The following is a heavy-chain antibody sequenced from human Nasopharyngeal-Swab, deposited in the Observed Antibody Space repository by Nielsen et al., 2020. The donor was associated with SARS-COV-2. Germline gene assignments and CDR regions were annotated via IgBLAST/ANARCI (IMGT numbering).Heavy chain of an antibody. J-gene: IGHJ6*03. Sequence: GESLKISCAASGFTVSNNYMSWVRQAPGEGLEWVAFIRYDGFNQHYVDSVKGRFTISRDSFKNTLYLQLNSLRAEDTAVYYCAKDHKMDSGGGVGYMDVWGKGTTVTVSS. CDR3: AKDHKMDSGGGVGYMDV. CDR1: GFTVSNNY. CDR2: IRYDGFNQ. D-gene: IGHD3-16*01. V-gene: IGHV3-30*02.